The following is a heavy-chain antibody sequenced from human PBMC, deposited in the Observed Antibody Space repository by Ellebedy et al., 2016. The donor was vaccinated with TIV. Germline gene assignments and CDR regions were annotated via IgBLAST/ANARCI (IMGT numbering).Heavy chain of an antibody. CDR1: GFTFRSYG. CDR3: TYNREDGDL. CDR2: ISYDGSNK. J-gene: IGHJ5*02. Sequence: GESLKISCAASGFTFRSYGIHWVRQAPGKGLEWVAVISYDGSNKYFADSVKGRFTISRDNYRNTVYLQMNSLRAEDTAVYYSTYNREDGDLWGQGALVTVSS. V-gene: IGHV3-30*03. D-gene: IGHD1-14*01.